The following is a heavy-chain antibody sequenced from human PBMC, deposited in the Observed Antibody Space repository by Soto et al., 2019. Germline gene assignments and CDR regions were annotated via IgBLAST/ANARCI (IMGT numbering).Heavy chain of an antibody. D-gene: IGHD1-20*01. CDR3: ARDKITGSLDY. CDR2: INGYNGNT. CDR1: GDSISSYG. Sequence: ASVKVSCKASGDSISSYGISWVRQAPGQGLEWMGWINGYNGNTKYARKFQGRVDMTTDTSTSTAYMDLRSLRSEDTAVYYCARDKITGSLDYWGQGTLVTVSS. V-gene: IGHV1-18*01. J-gene: IGHJ4*02.